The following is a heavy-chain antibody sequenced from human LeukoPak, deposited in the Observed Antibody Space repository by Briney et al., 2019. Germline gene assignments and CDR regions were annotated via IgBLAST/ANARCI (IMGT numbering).Heavy chain of an antibody. Sequence: ASVKVSCRASGYTFTIYGVSWVRQAPGQGLEWMGWISPYNDRPDYAQKLQGRVTMTTETSTSTAYLELRSLTSDDTAVYYCARVVAAGPVHYGMDVWGQGTTVTVSS. V-gene: IGHV1-18*01. CDR1: GYTFTIYG. CDR2: ISPYNDRP. J-gene: IGHJ6*02. CDR3: ARVVAAGPVHYGMDV. D-gene: IGHD6-13*01.